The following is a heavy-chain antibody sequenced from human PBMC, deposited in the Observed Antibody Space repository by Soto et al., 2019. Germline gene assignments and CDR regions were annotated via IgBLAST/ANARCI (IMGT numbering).Heavy chain of an antibody. CDR3: ARSTSFDYIWGSYRYDAFDI. CDR2: IYYSGST. D-gene: IGHD3-16*02. CDR1: GGSISSSSYY. Sequence: SETLSLTCTVSGGSISSSSYYWGWIRQPPGKGLEWIGSIYYSGSTYYNPSLKSRVTISVDTSKNQFSLKLSSVTAADTAVYYCARSTSFDYIWGSYRYDAFDIWGQGTMVTVSS. J-gene: IGHJ3*02. V-gene: IGHV4-39*01.